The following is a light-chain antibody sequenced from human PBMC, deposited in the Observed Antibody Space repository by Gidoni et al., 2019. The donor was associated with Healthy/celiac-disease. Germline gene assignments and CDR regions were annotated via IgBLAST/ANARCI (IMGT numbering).Light chain of an antibody. CDR3: QSYDSSLSALYV. CDR2: GNS. J-gene: IGLJ1*01. CDR1: SSNIGAGYD. V-gene: IGLV1-40*01. Sequence: QSVLTQPPSVSGAPGQRVTISCTGSSSNIGAGYDVHWYQQLPGTAPKLLIYGNSKRPSGVPDRFSGSKSGTSASLAITGLQAEDEADYYGQSYDSSLSALYVFGTGTKVTVL.